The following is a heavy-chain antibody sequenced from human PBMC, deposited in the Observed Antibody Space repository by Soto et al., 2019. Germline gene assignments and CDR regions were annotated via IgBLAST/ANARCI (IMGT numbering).Heavy chain of an antibody. V-gene: IGHV1-18*01. CDR2: ISAYNGNT. Sequence: GASVKVSCKASGYTFTNYGISWVRQAPGQGLEWMGWISAYNGNTIYAQRLQDRVTMTTDTSTSTAYMELRSLRSDDTAVYYCASGTMIVYRLFSFDYWAQGTRVTVSS. CDR3: ASGTMIVYRLFSFDY. J-gene: IGHJ4*02. CDR1: GYTFTNYG. D-gene: IGHD3-22*01.